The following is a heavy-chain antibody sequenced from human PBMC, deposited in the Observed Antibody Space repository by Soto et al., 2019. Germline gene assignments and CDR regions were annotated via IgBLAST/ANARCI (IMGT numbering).Heavy chain of an antibody. CDR1: GYTFTSYD. V-gene: IGHV1-8*01. J-gene: IGHJ4*02. CDR3: ARAPRNWGFDY. Sequence: QVQLVQSGAEVKKPGASVKVSCKASGYTFTSYDFNWVRQATGQGPEWLGWMNPNSGNTGYSQKFQGRVTMTSDTSISTAYMELSSLRSEDTAVYYSARAPRNWGFDYWGQGTQVTVSS. CDR2: MNPNSGNT. D-gene: IGHD7-27*01.